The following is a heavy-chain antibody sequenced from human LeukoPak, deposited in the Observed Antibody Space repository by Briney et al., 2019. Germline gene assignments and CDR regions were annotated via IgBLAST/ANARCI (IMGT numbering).Heavy chain of an antibody. Sequence: TSETLSLTCSVSDGSINSGSFYWAWIRQHPGKGPEWIGYISYGGNTYYNPSLKSRVAISADTPKNQFSLKLSSTTAADTAVYYCARAPVATPSEFDYWGQGTLVTVSS. CDR2: ISYGGNT. CDR3: ARAPVATPSEFDY. CDR1: DGSINSGSFY. J-gene: IGHJ4*02. D-gene: IGHD5-12*01. V-gene: IGHV4-31*02.